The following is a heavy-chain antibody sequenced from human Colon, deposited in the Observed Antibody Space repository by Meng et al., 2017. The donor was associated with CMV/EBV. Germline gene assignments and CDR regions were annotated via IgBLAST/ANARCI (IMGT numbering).Heavy chain of an antibody. Sequence: SETLSLTCTVSGGSMMAGSSYWGWVRQSPGKGLEWIGSIFSSGTTSYNPSLKNRVSMSVDTAKNQFSLKLSSVTAADTAVYYCARQRIVVVIAKDGMDVWGQGTTVTVSS. CDR3: ARQRIVVVIAKDGMDV. D-gene: IGHD2-21*01. J-gene: IGHJ6*02. CDR2: IFSSGTT. V-gene: IGHV4-39*01. CDR1: GGSMMAGSSY.